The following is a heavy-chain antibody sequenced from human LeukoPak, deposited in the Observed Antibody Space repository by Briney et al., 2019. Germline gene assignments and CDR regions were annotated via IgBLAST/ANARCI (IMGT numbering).Heavy chain of an antibody. CDR3: ARGGEGYHFGSASQDY. Sequence: SETLSLTCAVYGGSFSGYYWSWIRQPPGKGLEWIGEINYSGSTNYNPSLKSRVTISVDTSRNQFSLKLSSVTAADTAIYYCARGGEGYHFGSASQDYWGQGTLVAVSS. J-gene: IGHJ4*02. CDR1: GGSFSGYY. CDR2: INYSGST. D-gene: IGHD3-10*01. V-gene: IGHV4-34*01.